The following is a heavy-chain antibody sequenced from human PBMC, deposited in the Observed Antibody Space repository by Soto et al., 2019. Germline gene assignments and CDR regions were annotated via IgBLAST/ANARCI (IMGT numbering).Heavy chain of an antibody. CDR1: GFTFSSYG. D-gene: IGHD6-13*01. CDR2: IWYDGSNK. Sequence: GGSLRLSCAASGFTFSSYGMHWVRQAPGKGLEWVAVIWYDGSNKYYADSVKGRFTISRDNSKNTLYLQMNSLRAEDTAVYYCARESRIAAVPRFDYWGQGTLVTAS. V-gene: IGHV3-33*01. J-gene: IGHJ4*02. CDR3: ARESRIAAVPRFDY.